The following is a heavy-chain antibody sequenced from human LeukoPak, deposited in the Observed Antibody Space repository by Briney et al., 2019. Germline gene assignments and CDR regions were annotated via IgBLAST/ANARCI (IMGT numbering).Heavy chain of an antibody. D-gene: IGHD2-2*01. CDR1: GFTLSSYG. V-gene: IGHV3-30*18. J-gene: IGHJ4*02. Sequence: GRSLRLSCAASGFTLSSYGMHWVRQAPGKGLERVAVISYDGSNKYYADSVKGRFTISRDNSKNTLYLQMNSLRAEDTAVYYCAKDDCSSTSCPPAFDYWGQGTLVTVSS. CDR2: ISYDGSNK. CDR3: AKDDCSSTSCPPAFDY.